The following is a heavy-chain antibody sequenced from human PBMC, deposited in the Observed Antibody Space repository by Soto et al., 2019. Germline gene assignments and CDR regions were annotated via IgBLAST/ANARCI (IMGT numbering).Heavy chain of an antibody. CDR2: IYYSGST. D-gene: IGHD3-9*01. J-gene: IGHJ5*02. CDR1: GGSISSYY. CDR3: ARSGGYYDILTATLGPDWFDP. V-gene: IGHV4-59*01. Sequence: PSETLSLTCTVSGGSISSYYWSWIRQPPGKGLEWIGYIYYSGSTNYNPSLKSRVTISVDTSKNQFSLKLSSVTAADTAVYYCARSGGYYDILTATLGPDWFDPWGQGTLVTVSS.